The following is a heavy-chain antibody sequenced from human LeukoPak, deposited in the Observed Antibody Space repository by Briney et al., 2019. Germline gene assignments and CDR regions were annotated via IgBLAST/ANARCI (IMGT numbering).Heavy chain of an antibody. CDR2: ISHRGRT. V-gene: IGHV4-34*01. D-gene: IGHD3-3*01. CDR1: GGSLSDYY. Sequence: SETLSLTCAVYGGSLSDYYWSWIRQSPGKGLEWIGEISHRGRTYYNLSLKSRVTISIDTSKNQFSLKVNSVTAADTAVYYCASTRITIFGVVIRAFDIWGQGTMVTVSS. CDR3: ASTRITIFGVVIRAFDI. J-gene: IGHJ3*02.